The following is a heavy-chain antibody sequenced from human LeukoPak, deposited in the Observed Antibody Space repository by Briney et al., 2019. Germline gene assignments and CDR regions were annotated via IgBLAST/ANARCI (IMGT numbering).Heavy chain of an antibody. D-gene: IGHD3-3*01. V-gene: IGHV4-34*01. CDR1: GGSFSGYY. Sequence: SETLSLTCAVYGGSFSGYYWSWIRQPPGKGLEWIGEINHSGSTNYNPSLKSRVTISVDTSKNQFSLELSSVTAADTAVYYCARVGAGEPRRALDVWGQGTMVTVSS. CDR2: INHSGST. J-gene: IGHJ3*01. CDR3: ARVGAGEPRRALDV.